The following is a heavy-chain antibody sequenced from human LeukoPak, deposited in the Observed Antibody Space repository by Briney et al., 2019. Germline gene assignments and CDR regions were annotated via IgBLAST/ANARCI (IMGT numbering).Heavy chain of an antibody. Sequence: GGSLRLSCAASGFTFSSYSMNWVRQAPGKGLEWVSYISSSSSTTYYADSVKGRFTISRDNAKNSLYLQMNSLRAEDTAVYYCARDRAYLGHDAFDIWGQGTMVTVSS. CDR1: GFTFSSYS. D-gene: IGHD3-3*02. CDR3: ARDRAYLGHDAFDI. CDR2: ISSSSSTT. V-gene: IGHV3-48*04. J-gene: IGHJ3*02.